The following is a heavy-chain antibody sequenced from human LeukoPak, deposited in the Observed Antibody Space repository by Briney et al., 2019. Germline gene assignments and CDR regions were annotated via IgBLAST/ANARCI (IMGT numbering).Heavy chain of an antibody. CDR1: GHTFTSYA. CDR3: ARVHGIAVAGTYYYGMDV. D-gene: IGHD6-19*01. V-gene: IGHV1-3*01. CDR2: INAGNGNT. J-gene: IGHJ6*02. Sequence: ASVKVSCKASGHTFTSYAMHWVRQAPGQRLEWMGWINAGNGNTKYSQKFQGRVTITADESTSTAYMELSSLRSEDTAVYYCARVHGIAVAGTYYYGMDVWGQGTTVTVSS.